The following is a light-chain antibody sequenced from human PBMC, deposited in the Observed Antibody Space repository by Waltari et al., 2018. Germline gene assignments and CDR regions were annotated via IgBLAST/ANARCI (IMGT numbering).Light chain of an antibody. CDR1: KLGDNY. J-gene: IGLJ1*01. CDR2: QDS. CDR3: QAWDSSTAI. V-gene: IGLV3-1*01. Sequence: SYELTQPHSVSVSPGKTASMTCSGDKLGDNYACWYQQQPGQSPVLVIYQDSTRPSGTPERFSGSNSGNTATLTISGTQAMDEADYYCQAWDSSTAIFGTGTKVTVL.